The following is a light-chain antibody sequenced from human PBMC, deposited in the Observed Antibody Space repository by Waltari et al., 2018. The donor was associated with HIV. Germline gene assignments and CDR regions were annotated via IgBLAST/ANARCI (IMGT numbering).Light chain of an antibody. CDR2: EVT. CDR1: GSDVGDSTS. CDR3: SSSTRNITWL. J-gene: IGLJ3*02. V-gene: IGLV2-14*01. Sequence: QYALTQPASVSGSPGQSITISCPGTGSDVGDSTSISWYQQHSVKAPQLIIYEVTNRPAGVSTRFSGSKSVSTSSLTIAGLQAEDEADYFCSSSTRNITWLFGGGTKLTVL.